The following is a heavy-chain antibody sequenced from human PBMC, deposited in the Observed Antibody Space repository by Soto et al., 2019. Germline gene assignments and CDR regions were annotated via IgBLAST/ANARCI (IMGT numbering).Heavy chain of an antibody. V-gene: IGHV4-59*01. CDR2: IYYSGST. Sequence: SETLSLTCSLSGGSITSYYWSWIRQPPGKGLEWIGYIYYSGSTNYNPSLNSRVTISVDTSKNPFSLKLTSVTAADTAVYYCARDSYSSGFNYFDYWGQGTLVTVSS. J-gene: IGHJ4*02. CDR1: GGSITSYY. CDR3: ARDSYSSGFNYFDY. D-gene: IGHD6-19*01.